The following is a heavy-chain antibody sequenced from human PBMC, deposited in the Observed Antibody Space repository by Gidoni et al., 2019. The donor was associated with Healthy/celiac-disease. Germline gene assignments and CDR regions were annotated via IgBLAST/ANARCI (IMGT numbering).Heavy chain of an antibody. D-gene: IGHD1-26*01. V-gene: IGHV3-66*01. CDR3: ARDGPVGAKSGFDY. CDR2: IYSGGST. Sequence: EVQLVESGGGLVQPGGSLRLSCAASGFPVSSNYMSWVRQAPGKGLEWVSVIYSGGSTYYADSVKGRFTISRDNSKNTLYLQMNSLRAEDTAVYYCARDGPVGAKSGFDYWGQGTLVTVSS. CDR1: GFPVSSNY. J-gene: IGHJ4*02.